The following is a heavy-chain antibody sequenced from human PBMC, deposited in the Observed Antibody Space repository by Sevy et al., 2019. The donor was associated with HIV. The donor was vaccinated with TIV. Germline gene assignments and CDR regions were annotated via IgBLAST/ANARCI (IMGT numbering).Heavy chain of an antibody. J-gene: IGHJ3*02. Sequence: GGSLRLSCAASGFTFSSYVMSWVRQAPGKGLEWVSFISGSGGSTYYVDPVKGRFTISRDSSKKTVYLQMNSLRAEDTAVYYCAKDLTGSGAFDIWGQGTMVTVSS. CDR1: GFTFSSYV. V-gene: IGHV3-23*01. CDR2: ISGSGGST. CDR3: AKDLTGSGAFDI. D-gene: IGHD1-26*01.